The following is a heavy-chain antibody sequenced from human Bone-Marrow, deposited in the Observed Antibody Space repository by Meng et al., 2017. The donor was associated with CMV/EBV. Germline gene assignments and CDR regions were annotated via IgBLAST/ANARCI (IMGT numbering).Heavy chain of an antibody. CDR1: GGSFSGYF. V-gene: IGHV4-34*01. Sequence: SETLSFTCAVYGGSFSGYFWSWIRQPPGKGLEWIGEINHSGRTTYNPSLNSRVTISVDTSKNQFSLKLSSVTAADTAVYYCAREHYGSGSYYSPYFDYWGQGTLVTVSS. J-gene: IGHJ4*02. CDR3: AREHYGSGSYYSPYFDY. D-gene: IGHD3-10*01. CDR2: INHSGRT.